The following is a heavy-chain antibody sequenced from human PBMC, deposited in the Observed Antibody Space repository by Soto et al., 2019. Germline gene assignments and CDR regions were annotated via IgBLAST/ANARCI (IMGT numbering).Heavy chain of an antibody. CDR2: IVPIYRTA. Sequence: SVKVSCKASGGTFSSYRINWVRQAPGQGLEWVGGIVPIYRTADYAQKFQGRVTITADESARTSYMELRSLRSEDTAVYYCAREDSSSSYFDYWGQGTLVTVSS. CDR1: GGTFSSYR. J-gene: IGHJ4*02. D-gene: IGHD6-13*01. V-gene: IGHV1-69*13. CDR3: AREDSSSSYFDY.